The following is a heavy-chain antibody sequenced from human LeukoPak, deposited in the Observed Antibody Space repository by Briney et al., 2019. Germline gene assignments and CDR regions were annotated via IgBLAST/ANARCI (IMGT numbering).Heavy chain of an antibody. Sequence: SETLSLTCSVYGASISNRGWSWSWIRPLPGKGLEWVRTITVDAKVSDNEIPSYNPSLKTRITISAEKSKNQLSLKVKSVTAADTASYYCARLTLPGVAGRGWFDAWGQGTLVIVSS. V-gene: IGHV4-39*01. CDR1: GASISNRGWS. CDR2: ITVDAKVSDNEIP. J-gene: IGHJ5*02. CDR3: ARLTLPGVAGRGWFDA. D-gene: IGHD3-3*01.